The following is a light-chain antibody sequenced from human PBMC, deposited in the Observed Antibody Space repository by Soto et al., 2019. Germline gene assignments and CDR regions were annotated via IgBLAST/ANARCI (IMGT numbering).Light chain of an antibody. Sequence: DIQMTQSPSSLSTFVGDRVTITCRASQSISSSLNWYQQKPGKAPKLRIYAPSGLQSGVPTRLSGSRSGTDFTLTIDSLQPEDFATYYCQQSYSNPRTFGQGTRLEIK. CDR3: QQSYSNPRT. CDR2: APS. V-gene: IGKV1-39*01. CDR1: QSISSS. J-gene: IGKJ5*01.